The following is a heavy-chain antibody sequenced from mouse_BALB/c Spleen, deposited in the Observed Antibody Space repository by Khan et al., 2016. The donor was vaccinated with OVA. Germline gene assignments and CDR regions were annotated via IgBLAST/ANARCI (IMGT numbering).Heavy chain of an antibody. CDR3: ARHGYGGFAY. Sequence: VRLQQSGPELVKPGASVKIPCKASGYPFTDYNMAWVKQSHGRGLEWIGDIFPNNGGTVYNQKFKGKATLTVDQSSSIAFMELRSLTSEDTAVYYGARHGYGGFAYWGQGTLVTVSA. CDR2: IFPNNGGT. D-gene: IGHD2-2*01. J-gene: IGHJ3*01. CDR1: GYPFTDYN. V-gene: IGHV1-18*01.